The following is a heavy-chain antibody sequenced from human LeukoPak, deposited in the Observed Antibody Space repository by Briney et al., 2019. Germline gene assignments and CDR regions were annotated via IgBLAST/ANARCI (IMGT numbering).Heavy chain of an antibody. CDR3: ARGATAMVTEYDASDI. D-gene: IGHD5-18*01. CDR1: GGTFSSYA. Sequence: SVKDSCKDSGGTFSSYAISWVRQAPGEGLELMEGLISIFCTVNYAQKFRGRVTITADKSTRTACICLSSQRCEGTAVYYCARGATAMVTEYDASDICTQRRIGTVAA. J-gene: IGHJ3*02. V-gene: IGHV1-69*06. CDR2: LISIFCTV.